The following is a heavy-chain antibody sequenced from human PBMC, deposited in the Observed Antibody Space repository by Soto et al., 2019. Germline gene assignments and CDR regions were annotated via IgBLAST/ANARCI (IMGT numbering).Heavy chain of an antibody. Sequence: GGSLRLSCAASGFTFSNAWMSWVRQAPGKGLEWVGRIKSKTDGGTTDYAAPVKGRFTISRDDSKNTLYLQMNSLKTEDTAVYYCTASENIVLMVYANDDYWGQGTLVTVSS. V-gene: IGHV3-15*01. CDR1: GFTFSNAW. D-gene: IGHD2-8*01. J-gene: IGHJ4*02. CDR2: IKSKTDGGTT. CDR3: TASENIVLMVYANDDY.